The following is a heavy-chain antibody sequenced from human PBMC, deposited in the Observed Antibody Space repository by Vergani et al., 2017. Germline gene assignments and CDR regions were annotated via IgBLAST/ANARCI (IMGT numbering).Heavy chain of an antibody. CDR1: GYSFTSYW. CDR2: IYPGDSDT. J-gene: IGHJ5*02. D-gene: IGHD2-21*02. CDR3: ARHGYCGGDCYSRFDP. V-gene: IGHV5-51*01. Sequence: EVQLVQSGAEVKKPGESLKISCKGSGYSFTSYWIGWVRQMPGKGLEWMGIIYPGDSDTRYSPSFQGQVTISADKSISTAYLQWSSLKASDTAMYDCARHGYCGGDCYSRFDPWGQGTLVTVSS.